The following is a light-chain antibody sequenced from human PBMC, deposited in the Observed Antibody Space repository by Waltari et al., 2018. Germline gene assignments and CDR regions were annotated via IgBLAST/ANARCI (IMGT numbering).Light chain of an antibody. Sequence: QTVVTQEPSFSVSPGGAVTLTCGLSSGSVSTSYYPSWYQQTPGQAPRKLIYSTNPRSSGVPERFSGSILGNKAALTVTGAQAEDESDYYCVLYMGSGIWVFGGGTKLTVL. CDR2: STN. CDR1: SGSVSTSYY. CDR3: VLYMGSGIWV. J-gene: IGLJ3*02. V-gene: IGLV8-61*01.